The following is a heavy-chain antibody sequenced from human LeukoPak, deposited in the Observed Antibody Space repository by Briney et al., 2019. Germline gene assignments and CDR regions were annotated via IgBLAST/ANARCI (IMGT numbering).Heavy chain of an antibody. CDR2: IRYDGSNK. Sequence: GGSLRLSCAASGFTFSSYGMHWVRQAPGKGLEWVAFIRYDGSNKYYADSVKGRFTISRDNSKNTLYLQMNSLGAEDTAVYYCAKHDSSTSRRRRTTIGAFDIWGQGTMVTVSS. D-gene: IGHD2-2*01. CDR3: AKHDSSTSRRRRTTIGAFDI. CDR1: GFTFSSYG. J-gene: IGHJ3*02. V-gene: IGHV3-30*02.